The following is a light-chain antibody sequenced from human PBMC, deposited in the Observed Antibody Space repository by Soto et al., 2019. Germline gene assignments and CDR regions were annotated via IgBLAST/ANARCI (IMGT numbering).Light chain of an antibody. V-gene: IGLV1-51*01. CDR3: GTWDSNVSVSYV. CDR1: TSNIGHDY. CDR2: DNN. J-gene: IGLJ1*01. Sequence: QSVLTQPPSVSAAPGQRITISCSGSTSNIGHDYVSWYQQLPGTAPKLVIYDNNKRPSGIPDRFSGSKSGTSVTLAITGLQTGDEAEYYCGTWDSNVSVSYVFGTGTKVTVL.